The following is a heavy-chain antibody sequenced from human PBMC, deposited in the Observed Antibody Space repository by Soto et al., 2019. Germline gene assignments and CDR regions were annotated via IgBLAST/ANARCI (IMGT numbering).Heavy chain of an antibody. Sequence: QLQLQESGPGLVKPSETLSLTCTVSGGSISSSSYYWGWIRQPPGKGLEWIGSIYYSGSTYYNPSLKSRVTISVDTSKNQFSLKLSSVTAADTAVYYCARSAYDSGPCYFDYWGQGTLVTVSS. V-gene: IGHV4-39*01. D-gene: IGHD3-3*01. CDR3: ARSAYDSGPCYFDY. CDR2: IYYSGST. CDR1: GGSISSSSYY. J-gene: IGHJ4*02.